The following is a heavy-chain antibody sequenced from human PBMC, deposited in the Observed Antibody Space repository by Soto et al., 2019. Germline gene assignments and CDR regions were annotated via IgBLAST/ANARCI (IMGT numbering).Heavy chain of an antibody. V-gene: IGHV4-30-2*01. CDR3: ARHYDILTGYYTSMDV. D-gene: IGHD3-9*01. CDR2: MYHSGST. J-gene: IGHJ6*02. Sequence: PSETLSLTCAVSSCSISSGAYSWIWIRQPPGKGLEWIGYMYHSGSTYYNPSLKSRVTISIDTSKNQFSLKLSSVTAADTAVYYCARHYDILTGYYTSMDVWGQGTTVT. CDR1: SCSISSGAYS.